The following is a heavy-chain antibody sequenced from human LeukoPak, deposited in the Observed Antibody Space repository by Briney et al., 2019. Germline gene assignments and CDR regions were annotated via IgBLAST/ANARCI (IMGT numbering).Heavy chain of an antibody. J-gene: IGHJ6*03. CDR3: ARSPGAMATISYYYYYYMDV. Sequence: ASVKVSCKASGGTFSSYAISWVRQAPGQGLEWMGGIIPIFGTANYAQKFQGRVTITTDESTSTAYMELSSLRSEDTAVYYCARSPGAMATISYYYYYYMDVWGKGTTVTVSS. D-gene: IGHD5-24*01. CDR1: GGTFSSYA. CDR2: IIPIFGTA. V-gene: IGHV1-69*05.